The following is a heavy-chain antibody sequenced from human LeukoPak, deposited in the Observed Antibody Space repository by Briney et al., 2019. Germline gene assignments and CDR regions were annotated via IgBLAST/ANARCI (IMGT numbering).Heavy chain of an antibody. CDR2: IKSKADGGTT. CDR3: STKELSYPDYYGMDV. V-gene: IGHV3-15*01. Sequence: PGGSLRLSCAASGFTFSNAWMTWVRQAPGKGLEWVGRIKSKADGGTTDYAAPVKGRFTISRDDSNNILYLQMNGLKTEDTAVYYCSTKELSYPDYYGMDVWGQGTTVTVSS. CDR1: GFTFSNAW. D-gene: IGHD2-2*02. J-gene: IGHJ6*02.